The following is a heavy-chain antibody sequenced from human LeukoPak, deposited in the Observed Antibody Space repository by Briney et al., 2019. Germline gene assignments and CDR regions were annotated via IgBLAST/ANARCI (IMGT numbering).Heavy chain of an antibody. CDR3: ARDWGLTNISSGWYYFDY. V-gene: IGHV1-46*01. J-gene: IGHJ4*02. D-gene: IGHD6-19*01. CDR2: INPSGGST. Sequence: ASVKVSCKASGYTFTSYYMHWVRQAPGQGLEWMGIINPSGGSTSYAQKFQGRVTMTRDTSTSTVYMELSSLRSEDTAVYYCARDWGLTNISSGWYYFDYWGQGTLGTVSA. CDR1: GYTFTSYY.